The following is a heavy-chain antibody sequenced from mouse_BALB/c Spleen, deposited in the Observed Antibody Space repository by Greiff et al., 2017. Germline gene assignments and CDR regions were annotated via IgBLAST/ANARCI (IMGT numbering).Heavy chain of an antibody. J-gene: IGHJ4*01. CDR3: ARSNYYYGYYAMDY. D-gene: IGHD1-1*01. Sequence: DVKLQESGGGLVQPGGSLKLSCAASGFDFSRYWMSWVRQAPGKGLEWIGEINPDSSTINYTQSLKDKFIISRDNAKNTLYLQMSKVRSEDTALYDCARSNYYYGYYAMDYWGQGTSVTVSS. CDR2: INPDSSTI. CDR1: GFDFSRYW. V-gene: IGHV4-1*02.